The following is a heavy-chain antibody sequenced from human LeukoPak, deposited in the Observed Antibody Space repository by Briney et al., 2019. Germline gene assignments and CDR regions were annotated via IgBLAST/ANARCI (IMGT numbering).Heavy chain of an antibody. CDR3: ARRSRTIWANWFDP. D-gene: IGHD5/OR15-5a*01. CDR1: GGSISSSSYY. J-gene: IGHJ5*02. V-gene: IGHV4-39*02. CDR2: IFYSGST. Sequence: ASETLSLTCSVSGGSISSSSYYWGWIRQPPGKGLEWIGTIFYSGSTHYNPSLQGRVTISVDTSNNHFSLKLNSVTAADTAVYYCARRSRTIWANWFDPWGQGILVTVSS.